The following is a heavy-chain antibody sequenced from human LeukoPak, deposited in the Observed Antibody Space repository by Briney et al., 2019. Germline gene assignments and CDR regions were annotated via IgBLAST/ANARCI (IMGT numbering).Heavy chain of an antibody. CDR3: AKGSPARPNWFDP. D-gene: IGHD3-10*01. Sequence: GGSLRLSCAASGSTFSSHAMSWVRQAPGKGLEWVSSVSAGGSGTYYADSVKGRYTISRDNSKNTLYLQMNSLRAEDTAVYYCAKGSPARPNWFDPWGQGTLVTVSS. CDR1: GSTFSSHA. J-gene: IGHJ5*02. CDR2: VSAGGSGT. V-gene: IGHV3-23*01.